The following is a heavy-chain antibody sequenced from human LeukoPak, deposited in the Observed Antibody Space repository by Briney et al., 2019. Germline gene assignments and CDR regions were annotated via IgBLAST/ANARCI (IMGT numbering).Heavy chain of an antibody. D-gene: IGHD2-15*01. J-gene: IGHJ3*02. V-gene: IGHV4-38-2*02. CDR3: ATRANIVVVVAATEGAFDI. CDR1: GYSISSGYY. CDR2: IYHSGST. Sequence: PSETPSLTCTVSGYSISSGYYWGWIRQPPGKGLEWIGSIYHSGSTYYNPSLKSRVTISVDTSKNQFSLKLSSVTAADTAVYYCATRANIVVVVAATEGAFDIWGQGTMVTVSS.